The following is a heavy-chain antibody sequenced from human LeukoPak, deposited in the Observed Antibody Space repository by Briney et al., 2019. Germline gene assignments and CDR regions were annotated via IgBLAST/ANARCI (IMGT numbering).Heavy chain of an antibody. CDR3: VRGVGLTQGGTFDY. Sequence: PSETLSLTCTVSGGSISSYYWGWIRQPPGKGLEWIGSIYHSGSTHYNSSLKSRVTISVDTSKNQLSLKLSSVTAADTAVYYCVRGVGLTQGGTFDYWGQGTLVTVSS. J-gene: IGHJ4*02. V-gene: IGHV4-4*09. D-gene: IGHD1-1*01. CDR2: IYHSGST. CDR1: GGSISSYY.